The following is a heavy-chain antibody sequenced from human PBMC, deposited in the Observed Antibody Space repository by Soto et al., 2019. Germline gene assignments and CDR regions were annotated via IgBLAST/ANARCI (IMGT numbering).Heavy chain of an antibody. D-gene: IGHD4-17*01. J-gene: IGHJ5*02. CDR1: GYTFTSYG. V-gene: IGHV1-18*01. Sequence: ASVKVSCKASGYTFTSYGINWVRQAPGQGLEWMGWISAYNGNTNYAQKLQGRVTMTTDTSMSTAYMELRSLRSDDTAVYYCARALTTQGWFDPWGQGTLVTVSS. CDR2: ISAYNGNT. CDR3: ARALTTQGWFDP.